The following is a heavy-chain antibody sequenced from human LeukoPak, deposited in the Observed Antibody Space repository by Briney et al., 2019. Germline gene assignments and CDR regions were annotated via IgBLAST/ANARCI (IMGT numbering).Heavy chain of an antibody. D-gene: IGHD1-26*01. CDR1: GFTFSSYA. CDR2: ISYDGSNK. CDR3: ARYGGSASFDY. V-gene: IGHV3-30-3*01. Sequence: GGSLRLSCAASGFTFSSYAMHWVRQAPGKGLEWVAVISYDGSNKYYADSVKGRFTISRDNSKNTLYLQMNSLRAEDTAVYYCARYGGSASFDYWAREPWSPSPQ. J-gene: IGHJ4*02.